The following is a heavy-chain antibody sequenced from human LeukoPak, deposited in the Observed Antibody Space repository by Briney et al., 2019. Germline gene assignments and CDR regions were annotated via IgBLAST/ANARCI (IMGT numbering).Heavy chain of an antibody. CDR1: GGFISCGSYY. J-gene: IGHJ5*02. V-gene: IGHV4-61*02. CDR2: IYTSGST. Sequence: SQTLSLTCTVSGGFISCGSYYWSWIRQPAGKGLEWIGRIYTSGSTNYNPSLKSRVTIAVDTSKNQFSLKLSSVTAADTAVYYCARGGILGYCSSTSCYGNWFDPWGQGTLVTVST. CDR3: ARGGILGYCSSTSCYGNWFDP. D-gene: IGHD2-2*01.